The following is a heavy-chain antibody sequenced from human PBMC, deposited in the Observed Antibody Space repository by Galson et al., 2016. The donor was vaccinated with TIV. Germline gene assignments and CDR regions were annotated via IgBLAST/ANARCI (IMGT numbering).Heavy chain of an antibody. D-gene: IGHD2-2*01. J-gene: IGHJ6*02. Sequence: WIRQPPGKGLEWLGWISAYNGDIKSARKFQGRVTMTTDTSTNTAYMELRSLGSDDTAVYYCATELYCSSISCYYYYGLDVWGHGTTVTVSS. V-gene: IGHV1-18*01. CDR2: ISAYNGDI. CDR3: ATELYCSSISCYYYYGLDV.